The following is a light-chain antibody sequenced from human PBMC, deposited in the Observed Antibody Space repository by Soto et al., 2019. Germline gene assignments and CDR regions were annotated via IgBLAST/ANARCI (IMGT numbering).Light chain of an antibody. CDR1: QSVRSN. CDR2: GAS. V-gene: IGKV3-15*01. CDR3: QQYNNWPLT. J-gene: IGKJ4*01. Sequence: ETVMTQSPASLSMSPGEGVTLSCRASQSVRSNLAWYQQRPGQAPRHLIYGASTRAADIPARFSGSGSGAEFTLTVSSRQAEVFACDYCQQYNNWPLTFGGGT.